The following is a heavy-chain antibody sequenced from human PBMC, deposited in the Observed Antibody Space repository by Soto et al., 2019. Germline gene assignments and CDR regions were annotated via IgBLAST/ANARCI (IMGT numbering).Heavy chain of an antibody. Sequence: SETLSLTCTVSGGSISGYYWSWIRQPPGKGLEWIGNVYYSGGAKYNPSVKRRVSISVDTSKNQFSLNLSSVTAADTAVYYCTRDGDGRMTTNPYYYYGMDVWGPGIAVTVSS. CDR3: TRDGDGRMTTNPYYYYGMDV. J-gene: IGHJ6*02. CDR1: GGSISGYY. D-gene: IGHD2-21*02. CDR2: VYYSGGA. V-gene: IGHV4-59*01.